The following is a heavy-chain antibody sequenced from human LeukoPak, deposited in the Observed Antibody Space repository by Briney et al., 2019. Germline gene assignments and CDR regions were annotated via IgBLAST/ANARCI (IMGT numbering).Heavy chain of an antibody. CDR3: ARVNWNYSWFDP. Sequence: SETLSLTSTVSGGSISSYYWSWIRQPPGKGLEWIGYIYYSGSTNYNPSLKSRVTISVDTSKNQFSLKLSSVTAADTAVYYCARVNWNYSWFDPWGQGTLVTVSS. CDR2: IYYSGST. D-gene: IGHD1-7*01. V-gene: IGHV4-59*01. J-gene: IGHJ5*02. CDR1: GGSISSYY.